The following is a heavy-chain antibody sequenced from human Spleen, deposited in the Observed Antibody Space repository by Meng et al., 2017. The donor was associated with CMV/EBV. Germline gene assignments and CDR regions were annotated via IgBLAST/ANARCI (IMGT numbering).Heavy chain of an antibody. V-gene: IGHV3-23*01. J-gene: IGHJ4*02. D-gene: IGHD4/OR15-4a*01. CDR2: ISGSGGST. CDR3: AKEYGGYIDY. CDR1: GFTFSSYA. Sequence: GGSLRLSCAASGFTFSSYAMSWVRQAPGKGLEWVSAISGSGGSTYYADSVRGRFTISRDDSTNSLYLQMNSLRVEDTAIYYCAKEYGGYIDYWGRGTLVTVSS.